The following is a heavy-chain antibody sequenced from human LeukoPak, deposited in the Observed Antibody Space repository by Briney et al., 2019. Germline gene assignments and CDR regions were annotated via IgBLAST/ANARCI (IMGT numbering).Heavy chain of an antibody. Sequence: PGGSLRLSCAASGFTFNNYDMHWVRQAPGKGLEWVSSISSSSSYIYYADSVKGRFTISRDNAKNSLYLQMNSLRAEDTAVYYCARVYSYGPAHYMDVWGKGTTVTISS. D-gene: IGHD5-18*01. J-gene: IGHJ6*03. CDR1: GFTFNNYD. CDR3: ARVYSYGPAHYMDV. V-gene: IGHV3-21*01. CDR2: ISSSSSYI.